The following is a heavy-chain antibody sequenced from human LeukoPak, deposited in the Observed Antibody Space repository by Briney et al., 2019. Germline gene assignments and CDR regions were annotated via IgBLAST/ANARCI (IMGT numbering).Heavy chain of an antibody. Sequence: GGSLRLSCAASGFTFSSYAMSWVRQAPGKGLEWVSAISGSGGSTYYADSVKGRFTISRGNSKNTLYLQMNSLRAEDTAVYYCARDRMATTHFDYWGQGTLVTVSS. CDR2: ISGSGGST. CDR1: GFTFSSYA. D-gene: IGHD5-24*01. CDR3: ARDRMATTHFDY. J-gene: IGHJ4*02. V-gene: IGHV3-23*01.